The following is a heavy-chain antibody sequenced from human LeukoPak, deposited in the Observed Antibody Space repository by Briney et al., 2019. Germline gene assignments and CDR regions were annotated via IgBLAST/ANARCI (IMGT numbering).Heavy chain of an antibody. V-gene: IGHV3-7*03. CDR3: ARNNGMDV. CDR1: GFTFSSHW. J-gene: IGHJ6*02. CDR2: VNRDGSET. Sequence: GGSLRLSCAASGFTFSSHWMSWVRQVPGRGPEWVANVNRDGSETYYLDSVKGRFTISKDNAKNSLYLQMNSLRAEDTALYHCARNNGMDVWGQGTTVIVSS.